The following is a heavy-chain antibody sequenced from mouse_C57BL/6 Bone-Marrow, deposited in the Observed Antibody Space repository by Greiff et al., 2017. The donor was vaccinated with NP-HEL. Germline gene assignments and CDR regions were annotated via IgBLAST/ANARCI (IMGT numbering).Heavy chain of an antibody. D-gene: IGHD1-1*01. CDR2: ISRGSSTI. Sequence: EVKVVESGGGLVKPGGSLKLSCAASGFTFSDYGMHWVRQAPEKGLEWVAYISRGSSTIYSADTVKGRFTSSRDNAKNTLFLQMTSLRSEDTAMYYCARPIYYGFAYWGQGTLVTVSA. CDR1: GFTFSDYG. J-gene: IGHJ3*01. V-gene: IGHV5-17*01. CDR3: ARPIYYGFAY.